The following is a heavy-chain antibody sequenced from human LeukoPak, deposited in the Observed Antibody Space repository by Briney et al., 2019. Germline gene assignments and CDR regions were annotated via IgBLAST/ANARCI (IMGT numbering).Heavy chain of an antibody. D-gene: IGHD3-22*01. V-gene: IGHV3-9*01. CDR3: AKASSFFYDSSGPLN. CDR1: GFTFDDYA. Sequence: GGSLRLSCAASGFTFDDYAMHWVRQAPGKGLEWVSGINWNSGSIGYVDSVKDRFTISRDNAKNSLYLQMNSLRAEDTALYYCAKASSFFYDSSGPLNWGQGTQVTVSS. CDR2: INWNSGSI. J-gene: IGHJ4*02.